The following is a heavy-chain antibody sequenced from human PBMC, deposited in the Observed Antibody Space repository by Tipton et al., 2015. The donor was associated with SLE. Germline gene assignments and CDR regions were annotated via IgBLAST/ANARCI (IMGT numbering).Heavy chain of an antibody. V-gene: IGHV4-59*01. Sequence: TLSLTCSVSGVSISGYYCSWIRQPPGKGLEWVGFIYHNGATKYNPSLKNRLSISIGTTKNQFSLKLTSVTAADSAVYYCTRGHFNSGTFPYYNYYYYMDVWGKGTAVTVSS. CDR3: TRGHFNSGTFPYYNYYYYMDV. D-gene: IGHD3-10*01. CDR2: IYHNGAT. J-gene: IGHJ6*03. CDR1: GVSISGYY.